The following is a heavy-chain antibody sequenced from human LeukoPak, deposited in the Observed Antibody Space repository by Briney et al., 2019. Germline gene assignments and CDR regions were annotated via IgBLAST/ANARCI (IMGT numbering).Heavy chain of an antibody. D-gene: IGHD3-10*01. CDR3: AREPATMVRGVLLGRFDP. J-gene: IGHJ5*02. CDR2: INPDSGGT. Sequence: ASVKVSCKASGYTFTGYYMHWVRQAPGQGLEWMGRINPDSGGTNYAQKFQGRVTMTRDTSISTAYMDLSRLRCDDTAVYYCAREPATMVRGVLLGRFDPWGQGTLVTVSS. V-gene: IGHV1-2*06. CDR1: GYTFTGYY.